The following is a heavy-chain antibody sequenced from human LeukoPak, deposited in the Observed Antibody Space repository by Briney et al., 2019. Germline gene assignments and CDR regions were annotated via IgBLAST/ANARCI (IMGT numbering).Heavy chain of an antibody. V-gene: IGHV4-4*07. CDR3: ARDGYYFDSSGYYF. CDR1: GGSISSYY. Sequence: SETLSLTCTVSGGSISSYYGSWIRQPAGKGLEWLGHIYTSGNTNYNPSLKGRVTMSVDTSKNQFSLKLRSVTAADTAVYYRARDGYYFDSSGYYFWGQGTLVTVSS. D-gene: IGHD3-22*01. J-gene: IGHJ4*02. CDR2: IYTSGNT.